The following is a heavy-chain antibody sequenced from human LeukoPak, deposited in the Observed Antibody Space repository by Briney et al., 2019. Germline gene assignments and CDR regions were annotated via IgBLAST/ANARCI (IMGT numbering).Heavy chain of an antibody. D-gene: IGHD4-17*01. CDR2: IYPGDSDT. J-gene: IGHJ4*02. CDR3: ARHRADYGDYVPRFDY. V-gene: IGHV5-51*01. CDR1: GYSFTSYW. Sequence: GESLKISRKGSGYSFTSYWIGWVRQMPGKGLEWMGIIYPGDSDTRYSPSFQGQVTISADKSISTAYLQWSSLKASDTAMYYCARHRADYGDYVPRFDYWGQGTLVTVSS.